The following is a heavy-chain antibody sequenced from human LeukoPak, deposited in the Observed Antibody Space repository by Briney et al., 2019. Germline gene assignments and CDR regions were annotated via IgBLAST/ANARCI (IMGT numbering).Heavy chain of an antibody. D-gene: IGHD3-10*01. V-gene: IGHV4-38-2*02. CDR3: ARGIDVLLWFGELPLFDY. J-gene: IGHJ4*02. CDR1: GYSISSDYY. Sequence: SETLSLTCTVSGYSISSDYYWGWIRQPPGKGLEWIGSFYHGGSTYYNPSLKSPVTISEDTSKNQFSLTLSSVTAADTAVYYCARGIDVLLWFGELPLFDYWGQGTLVTVSS. CDR2: FYHGGST.